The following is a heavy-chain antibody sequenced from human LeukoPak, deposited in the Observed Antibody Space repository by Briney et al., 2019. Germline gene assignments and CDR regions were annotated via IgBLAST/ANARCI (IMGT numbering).Heavy chain of an antibody. Sequence: TGGSLRLSCAASGVTLSPYGMHWVRQAPGKGLEWVAVIWYDGSKEYYIDSVKGRFTISRDNSKNTLYLQMNSLRAEDTAVYYCARGSGYYPLFDYWGQGTLVTVSS. J-gene: IGHJ4*02. CDR1: GVTLSPYG. V-gene: IGHV3-33*08. CDR3: ARGSGYYPLFDY. D-gene: IGHD3-22*01. CDR2: IWYDGSKE.